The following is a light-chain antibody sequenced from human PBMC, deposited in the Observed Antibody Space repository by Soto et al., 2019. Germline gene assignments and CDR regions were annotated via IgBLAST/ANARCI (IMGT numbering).Light chain of an antibody. CDR3: SSYTSGSTYV. CDR1: SSDVGAYNY. CDR2: DVS. Sequence: QSALAQPASVSGSPGQSITISCTGTSSDVGAYNYVSWYQQYPGKAPKLMIYDVSSRPSGVSNRFSGSKSGNTASLAISGLQAEDEADYYCSSYTSGSTYVFGTGTKVNVL. J-gene: IGLJ1*01. V-gene: IGLV2-14*03.